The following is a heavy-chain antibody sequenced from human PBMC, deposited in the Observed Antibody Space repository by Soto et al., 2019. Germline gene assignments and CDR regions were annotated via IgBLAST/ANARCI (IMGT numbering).Heavy chain of an antibody. CDR3: AREDILGTRSFDY. J-gene: IGHJ4*02. V-gene: IGHV3-48*02. D-gene: IGHD1-26*01. CDR2: ISSNSVTI. CDR1: GFIFSKYS. Sequence: GGSLRLSCGASGFIFSKYSMNWVRQAPGKGLEWLSYISSNSVTIYYADSVRGRFTIFRDNAKNSLYLQMNSLRDEDTAVYYCAREDILGTRSFDYWGQGALVTAPQ.